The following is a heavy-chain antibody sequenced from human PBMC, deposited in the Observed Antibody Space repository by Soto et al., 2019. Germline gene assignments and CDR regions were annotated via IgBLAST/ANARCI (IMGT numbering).Heavy chain of an antibody. CDR1: GFTFSSYA. J-gene: IGHJ5*02. V-gene: IGHV3-23*01. CDR3: AKEREEYNWNYNWFDP. Sequence: PGGSLRLSCAASGFTFSSYAMSWVRQAPGKGLEWVSAISGSGGSTYYADSVKGRFTISRDNSKNTVYLQMNSLRAEDTAVYYCAKEREEYNWNYNWFDPWGQGTLVTLSS. CDR2: ISGSGGST. D-gene: IGHD1-7*01.